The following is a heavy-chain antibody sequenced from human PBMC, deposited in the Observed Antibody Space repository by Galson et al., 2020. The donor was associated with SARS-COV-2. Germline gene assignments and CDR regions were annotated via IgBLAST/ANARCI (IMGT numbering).Heavy chain of an antibody. D-gene: IGHD6-19*01. CDR2: INYSGST. Sequence: SETLSLTCTVSGGSISSSSYYWGWIRQPPGKGLEWIGSINYSGSTYYNPSLKSRVTISVDTSKNQFSLKLSSVTAADTAVYYCARDSSSVGQWLVRSSDAFDIWGQGTMVTVSS. CDR1: GGSISSSSYY. J-gene: IGHJ3*02. CDR3: ARDSSSVGQWLVRSSDAFDI. V-gene: IGHV4-39*07.